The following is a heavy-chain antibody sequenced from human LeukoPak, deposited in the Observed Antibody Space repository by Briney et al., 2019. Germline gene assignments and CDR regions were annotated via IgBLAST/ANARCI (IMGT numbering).Heavy chain of an antibody. CDR3: ARRAGAYSHPYDY. V-gene: IGHV4-39*01. D-gene: IGHD4/OR15-4a*01. CDR2: IYYSGNT. CDR1: GVSISSSNSY. Sequence: SETLSLTCTVSGVSISSSNSYWGWIRQPPGKGLEWIGSIYYSGNTYYNASLKSQVSISIDTSKNQFSLRLTSVTAADTAVYYCARRAGAYSHPYDYWGQGTLVTVSS. J-gene: IGHJ4*02.